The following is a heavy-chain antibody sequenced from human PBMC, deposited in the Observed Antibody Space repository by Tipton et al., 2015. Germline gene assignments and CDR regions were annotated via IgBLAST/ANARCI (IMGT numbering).Heavy chain of an antibody. V-gene: IGHV1-2*02. Sequence: QVQLVQSGPEVKKPGASVKVSCKASGYTFTDYYMHWVRQAPGQGLEWMGWINPNSGGTNYEQKFQGRVTMTRDTSISTAYMEPNRLRSDDTAVYYCARWKDYYDTSGTWAHWYFDLWGRGTLVTVSS. J-gene: IGHJ2*01. CDR2: INPNSGGT. D-gene: IGHD3-22*01. CDR1: GYTFTDYY. CDR3: ARWKDYYDTSGTWAHWYFDL.